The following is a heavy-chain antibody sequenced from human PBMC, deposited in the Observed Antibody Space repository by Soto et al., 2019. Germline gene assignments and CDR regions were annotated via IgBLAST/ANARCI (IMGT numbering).Heavy chain of an antibody. D-gene: IGHD3-3*01. CDR1: GDSVSSVGFH. J-gene: IGHJ4*02. Sequence: SETLSLTCTVSGDSVSSVGFHWAWLRRPPGKGLEWIGYIYNGGSTYYRPSLESRMHMSVDATRNHYSLRLTSVTAADTAVYFCARAPVGLDTISYFDYWGQGKLVTVSS. V-gene: IGHV4-30-4*01. CDR3: ARAPVGLDTISYFDY. CDR2: IYNGGST.